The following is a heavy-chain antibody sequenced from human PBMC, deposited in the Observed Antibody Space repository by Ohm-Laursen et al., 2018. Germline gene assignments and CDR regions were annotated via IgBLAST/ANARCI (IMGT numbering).Heavy chain of an antibody. J-gene: IGHJ4*02. CDR3: ARVEPSYCSGGSCSSFFDY. V-gene: IGHV4-59*01. CDR1: GGSINNNY. D-gene: IGHD2-15*01. CDR2: MYYSGDT. Sequence: TLSLTCSVSGGSINNNYWTWIRQPPGKGLEWIGYMYYSGDTNYNPSLKSRVTISVDTSKNQFSLKLSSVTAADTAVYYCARVEPSYCSGGSCSSFFDYWGQGTLVTVSS.